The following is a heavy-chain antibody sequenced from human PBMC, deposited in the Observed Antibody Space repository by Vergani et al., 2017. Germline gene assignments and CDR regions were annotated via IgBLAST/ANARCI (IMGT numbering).Heavy chain of an antibody. CDR1: GFTFSSYT. CDR2: ISTDGGST. CDR3: VSYDYYYGMDV. Sequence: EVRLVVSGGDLVQPGGSLRLSCSASGFTFSSYTMHWVRQAPGKGLEYVSAISTDGGSTYYADSVKGRFTISRDNSKNTLFLQMSSLRAEDTAVYYCVSYDYYYGMDVWGQGTTVTVSS. V-gene: IGHV3-64D*06. D-gene: IGHD2-2*01. J-gene: IGHJ6*02.